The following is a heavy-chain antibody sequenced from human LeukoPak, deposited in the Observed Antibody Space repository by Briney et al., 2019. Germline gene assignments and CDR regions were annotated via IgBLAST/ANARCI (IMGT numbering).Heavy chain of an antibody. J-gene: IGHJ4*02. Sequence: GGSLRLSCAASGLTFKIYSMHWVRQAPGKGLDWVAVIGGRGDSIFYADSVKGRFTISRDNSKNTVDLQMSSLRAEDTAIYYCAKDYYETSGYFDSWGQGSLVSVSS. V-gene: IGHV3-23*01. CDR3: AKDYYETSGYFDS. CDR1: GLTFKIYS. CDR2: IGGRGDSI. D-gene: IGHD3-22*01.